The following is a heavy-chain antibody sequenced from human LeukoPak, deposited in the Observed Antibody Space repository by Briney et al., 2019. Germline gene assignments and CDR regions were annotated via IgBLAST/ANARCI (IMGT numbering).Heavy chain of an antibody. CDR1: GGAFSSYA. CDR2: IIPIFGTA. Sequence: SVKVSCKASGGAFSSYAISWVRQAPGQGLEWMGRIIPIFGTANYAQKFQGRVTITTDESTSTAYMELSSLRSEDTAVYYCARDRNAYYYYYYMDVWGKGTTVTVSS. V-gene: IGHV1-69*05. CDR3: ARDRNAYYYYYYMDV. J-gene: IGHJ6*03.